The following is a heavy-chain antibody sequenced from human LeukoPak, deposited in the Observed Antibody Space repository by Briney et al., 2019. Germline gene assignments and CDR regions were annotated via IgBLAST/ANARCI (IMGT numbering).Heavy chain of an antibody. CDR3: AREAPPCLGDCNDH. D-gene: IGHD2-21*02. Sequence: QPGGSLRLSCAASGFIFSGYEFNWVRQAPGKGLEWVSYISAGGTTIYYAESVKGRFTVSRDNAKNSLYLQMNSLRTEDTAVYYCAREAPPCLGDCNDHWGQGTLVTVSS. J-gene: IGHJ4*02. V-gene: IGHV3-48*03. CDR1: GFIFSGYE. CDR2: ISAGGTTI.